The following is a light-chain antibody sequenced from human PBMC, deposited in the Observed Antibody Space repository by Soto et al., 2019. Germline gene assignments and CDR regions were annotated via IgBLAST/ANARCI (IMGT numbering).Light chain of an antibody. V-gene: IGKV1-12*01. CDR2: AAS. Sequence: DIQMTQSPSSVSASVGDRVTITCRASQGISSLLAWYQQKPGKAPQLLIYAASSLQSGVPSRFSGSGSGTDFTLTISSLQPEDFATYYCQQANSFPPRTFGQGTKVEIK. J-gene: IGKJ1*01. CDR1: QGISSL. CDR3: QQANSFPPRT.